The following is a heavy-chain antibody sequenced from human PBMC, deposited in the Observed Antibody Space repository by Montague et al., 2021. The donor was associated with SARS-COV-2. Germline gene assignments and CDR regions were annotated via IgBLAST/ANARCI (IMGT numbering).Heavy chain of an antibody. CDR2: IYYSGST. Sequence: SETLSLTCTVSGGSISSYYWSWIRQPPGKGLEWIGYIYYSGSTNXXPSLKSRVTISVDTSKNQFSLKLSSVTAADTAVYYCARGSGWMGCAFDIWGQGTMVTVSS. J-gene: IGHJ3*02. CDR3: ARGSGWMGCAFDI. V-gene: IGHV4-59*01. CDR1: GGSISSYY. D-gene: IGHD6-19*01.